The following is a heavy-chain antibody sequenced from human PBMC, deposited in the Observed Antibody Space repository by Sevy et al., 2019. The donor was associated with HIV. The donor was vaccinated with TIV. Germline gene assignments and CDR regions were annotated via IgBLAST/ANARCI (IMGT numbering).Heavy chain of an antibody. CDR2: ISSDGSYR. D-gene: IGHD1-26*01. CDR1: GFTFSAYD. J-gene: IGHJ6*02. V-gene: IGHV3-30*18. Sequence: GGSLRLSCAASGFTFSAYDMHWVRQAPGKGLEWVAIISSDGSYRYYADSVRGRISMSRDTSKNTMYLQISALSIEDSAVYYCAKNRPPVGSFFSRHAMDVLGRGTTVTVSS. CDR3: AKNRPPVGSFFSRHAMDV.